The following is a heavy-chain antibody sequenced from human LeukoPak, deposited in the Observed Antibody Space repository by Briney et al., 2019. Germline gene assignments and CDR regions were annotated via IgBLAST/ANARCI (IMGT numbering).Heavy chain of an antibody. Sequence: PSETLSLTCTVSGGSISSYYWSWIRQPAGKGLEGIGRIYTSGSTNYNPSPKSRVTMSVDTSKNQFSLKLSSVTAADTAVYYCARTIGLMVYAGMLDWFDPWGQGTLVTVSS. V-gene: IGHV4-4*07. CDR2: IYTSGST. CDR3: ARTIGLMVYAGMLDWFDP. CDR1: GGSISSYY. D-gene: IGHD2-8*01. J-gene: IGHJ5*02.